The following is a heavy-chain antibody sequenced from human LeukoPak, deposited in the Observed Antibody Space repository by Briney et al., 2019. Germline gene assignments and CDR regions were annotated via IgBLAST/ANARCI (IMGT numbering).Heavy chain of an antibody. CDR3: TTDLANTLNFDY. Sequence: GGSLRLSCAASGFTFSNAWMSWVRQAPGKGLEWVGRIKSKTDGGTTDYAAPVKGRFTISRGDSKNTLYLQMNSLKTEDTAVYYCTTDLANTLNFDYWGQGTLVAVSS. CDR2: IKSKTDGGTT. D-gene: IGHD2-2*02. J-gene: IGHJ4*02. CDR1: GFTFSNAW. V-gene: IGHV3-15*01.